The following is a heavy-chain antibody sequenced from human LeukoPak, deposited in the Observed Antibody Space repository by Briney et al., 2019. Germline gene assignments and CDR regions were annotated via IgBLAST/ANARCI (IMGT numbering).Heavy chain of an antibody. D-gene: IGHD3-10*01. V-gene: IGHV5-51*01. CDR1: GYSTTTYW. CDR2: IYPGDSDT. CDR3: ARPAYGSWSYYDY. Sequence: GESLETSCKGSGYSTTTYWMARVRQIPGKGLEWMGIIYPGDSDTRYSPSFQGQVTISADKSITTAYLQWSSLKASDTAMYYCARPAYGSWSYYDYWGQGTLITVSS. J-gene: IGHJ4*02.